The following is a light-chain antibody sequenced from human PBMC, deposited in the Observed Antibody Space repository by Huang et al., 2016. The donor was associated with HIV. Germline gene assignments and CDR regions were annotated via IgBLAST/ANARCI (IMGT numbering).Light chain of an antibody. CDR3: QQYAEYPYT. CDR1: QNINIL. CDR2: KAS. V-gene: IGKV1-5*03. Sequence: DIQMTQSPSTLSASVGDRVTITCRASQNINILFAWYQQKPGKAPKLLIYKASNLEGGVPSRFTGSASGTEFTLTIRSLQPDDFATYYCQQYAEYPYTFGQGTKLEIK. J-gene: IGKJ2*01.